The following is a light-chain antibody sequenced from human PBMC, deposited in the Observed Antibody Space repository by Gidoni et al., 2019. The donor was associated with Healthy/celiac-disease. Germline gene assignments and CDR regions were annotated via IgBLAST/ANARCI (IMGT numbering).Light chain of an antibody. J-gene: IGLJ2*01. CDR2: EDN. V-gene: IGLV6-57*03. Sequence: NFMLTQHHSVSESPGKPVTISCTRSSGSIASNYVQWYRQRPGSAPTTVIYEDNQRPSGVPDRFSGSIDSSSNSASLTLSGLKTEDEADYYCQSYDSSNPEFGGGTKLTVL. CDR1: SGSIASNY. CDR3: QSYDSSNPE.